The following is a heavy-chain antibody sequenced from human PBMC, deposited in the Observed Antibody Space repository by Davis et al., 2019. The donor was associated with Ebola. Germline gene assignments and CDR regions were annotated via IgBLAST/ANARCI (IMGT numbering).Heavy chain of an antibody. CDR2: IHPSGST. Sequence: SETLSLTCTVSGGSISSSSYYWGWIRQPPRKGLEWIGEIHPSGSTNYNPSLESRLTISVDTAKNQFSLKLSSVTAADTALYFCSRGKDAYKSGMDWGQGTLVTVSS. CDR1: GGSISSSSYY. CDR3: SRGKDAYKSGMD. D-gene: IGHD5-24*01. J-gene: IGHJ4*02. V-gene: IGHV4-39*07.